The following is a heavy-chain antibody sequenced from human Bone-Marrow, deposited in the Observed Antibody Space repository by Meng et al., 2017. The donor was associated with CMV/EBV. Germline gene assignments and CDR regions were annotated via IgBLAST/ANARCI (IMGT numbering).Heavy chain of an antibody. V-gene: IGHV1-18*01. D-gene: IGHD3-3*01. CDR2: ISAYNGNT. J-gene: IGHJ6*02. CDR3: ARAAENYDFWSGYYYYYYGMDV. Sequence: ASVKVSCKASGYTFTSYGIRWVRQAPGQGLEWMGWISAYNGNTNYAQKLQGRVTMTTDTSTSTAYMELRSLRSYDTAVYYCARAAENYDFWSGYYYYYYGMDVWGQGTMVTVSS. CDR1: GYTFTSYG.